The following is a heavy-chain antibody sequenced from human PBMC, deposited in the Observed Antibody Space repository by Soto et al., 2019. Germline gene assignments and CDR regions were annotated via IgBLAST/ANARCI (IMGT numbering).Heavy chain of an antibody. CDR1: GFTFRDYD. J-gene: IGHJ5*02. CDR2: ISSSGTVT. D-gene: IGHD6-6*01. V-gene: IGHV3-11*01. Sequence: QVQLVESGGGLVRPGGSLRLSCAASGFTFRDYDMSWIRQAPGQGLEWVSCISSSGTVTNYADSVKGRFTIARDNAQNSLYGEMNSLRVEDTAVYYCARKGPRAARPNHWGQGPLVTVSS. CDR3: ARKGPRAARPNH.